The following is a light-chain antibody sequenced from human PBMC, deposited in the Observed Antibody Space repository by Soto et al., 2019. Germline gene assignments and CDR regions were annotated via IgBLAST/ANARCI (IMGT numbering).Light chain of an antibody. CDR1: QNIRSN. J-gene: IGKJ2*01. CDR3: KHYNSWPG. Sequence: EIVMTQSPATLSVSPGERATLSCRASQNIRSNLAWYQQKPGQAPRLLMYGVSTRATGIPARFSGSGSGTEFTLTINSLQSEDFAVYHCKHYNSWPGFGQGTKVDIK. CDR2: GVS. V-gene: IGKV3-15*01.